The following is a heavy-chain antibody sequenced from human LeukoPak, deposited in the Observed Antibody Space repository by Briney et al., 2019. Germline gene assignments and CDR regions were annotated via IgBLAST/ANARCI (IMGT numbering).Heavy chain of an antibody. D-gene: IGHD2-2*01. CDR1: GYTFTSYG. CDR2: ISAYNGNT. V-gene: IGHV1-18*01. J-gene: IGHJ4*02. Sequence: GASVKVSCKASGYTFTSYGISWVRQAPGQGLEWMGWISAYNGNTNYAQKLQGRVTMTTDTSTSAAYMELTSLGSDDTAVYYCVVVPASCDYRGQGTLVTVSS. CDR3: VVVPASCDY.